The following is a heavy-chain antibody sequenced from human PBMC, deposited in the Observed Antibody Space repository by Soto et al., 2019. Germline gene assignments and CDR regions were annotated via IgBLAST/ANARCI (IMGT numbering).Heavy chain of an antibody. CDR2: INHSGST. V-gene: IGHV4-34*01. J-gene: IGHJ4*02. D-gene: IGHD6-13*01. CDR1: GGSFSGYY. Sequence: QVQLQQWGAGLLKPSETLSLTCAVYGGSFSGYYWSWIRQPPGKGLEWIGEINHSGSTNYNPSLKSRVTISVDTSKNQFSLKLSSVTAADTAVYYCARLLPHAQGIAAAGIQYYFDYWGQGTLVTVSS. CDR3: ARLLPHAQGIAAAGIQYYFDY.